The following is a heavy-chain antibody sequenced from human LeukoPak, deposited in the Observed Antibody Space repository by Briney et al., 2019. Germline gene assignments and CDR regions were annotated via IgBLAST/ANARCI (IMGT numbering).Heavy chain of an antibody. D-gene: IGHD5-24*01. CDR2: IIPIFGIA. CDR3: ATPSPEMATIIGLGVYYYGMDV. J-gene: IGHJ6*02. CDR1: ESTFSSSA. Sequence: GSSVEVSCKASESTFSSSAISWVRKAPGQGLEGMGRIIPIFGIANYAQKFQGRVTIPADKSTSTAYMELSSLRSEDTAVYYCATPSPEMATIIGLGVYYYGMDVWGQGTTVTVSS. V-gene: IGHV1-69*04.